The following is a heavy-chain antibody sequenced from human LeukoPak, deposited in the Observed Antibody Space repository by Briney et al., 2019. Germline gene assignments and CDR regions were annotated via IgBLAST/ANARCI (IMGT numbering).Heavy chain of an antibody. V-gene: IGHV3-30*03. CDR1: GFTFSRYG. D-gene: IGHD5-18*01. CDR2: ISSDESKR. Sequence: GRTLRLSCVASGFTFSRYGMHWVRQGPGKGLEWLAVISSDESKRNYTDSVKGRFTISRDNSKNTLYLQMNNLRAEDTAVYYCARDAGYNYGYALDYWGQGTLVTVSS. J-gene: IGHJ4*02. CDR3: ARDAGYNYGYALDY.